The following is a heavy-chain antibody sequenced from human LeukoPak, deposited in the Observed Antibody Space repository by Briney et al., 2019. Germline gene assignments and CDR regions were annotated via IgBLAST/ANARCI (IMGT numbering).Heavy chain of an antibody. CDR2: IIPIFGIA. Sequence: SVKVSRKASGGTFSSYAISWVRQAPGQGLEWMGRIIPIFGIANYAQKFQGRVTITADKSTSTAYMELSSLRSEDTAVYYCARGPRIAVADYYYYGMDVWGQGTTVTVSS. CDR1: GGTFSSYA. J-gene: IGHJ6*02. V-gene: IGHV1-69*04. D-gene: IGHD6-19*01. CDR3: ARGPRIAVADYYYYGMDV.